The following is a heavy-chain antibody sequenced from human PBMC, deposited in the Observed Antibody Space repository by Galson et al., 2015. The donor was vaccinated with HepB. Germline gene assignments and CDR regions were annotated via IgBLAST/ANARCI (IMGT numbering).Heavy chain of an antibody. CDR1: GGTFSSYT. J-gene: IGHJ5*02. CDR3: AARRESSVLSGRPFDP. Sequence: SVKVSCKASGGTFSSYTISWVRQAPGQGLEWMGRIIPILGIANYAQKFQGRVTITADKSTSTAYMELSSLRSEDTAVYYCAARRESSVLSGRPFDPWGQGTLVTVSS. D-gene: IGHD6-25*01. V-gene: IGHV1-69*02. CDR2: IIPILGIA.